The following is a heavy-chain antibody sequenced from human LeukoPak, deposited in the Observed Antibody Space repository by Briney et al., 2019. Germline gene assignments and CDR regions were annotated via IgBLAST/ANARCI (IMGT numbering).Heavy chain of an antibody. V-gene: IGHV3-9*01. CDR2: ISWNSGSI. D-gene: IGHD2-15*01. CDR3: AREDCTGGSCYSAYFQH. CDR1: GFTFDDYA. J-gene: IGHJ1*01. Sequence: PGRSLRLSCAASGFTFDDYAMHWVRQAPGKGLEWVSGISWNSGSIGYADSVKGRFTISRDNSKNTLYLQMNSLRAEDTAVYYCAREDCTGGSCYSAYFQHWGQGTLVTVSS.